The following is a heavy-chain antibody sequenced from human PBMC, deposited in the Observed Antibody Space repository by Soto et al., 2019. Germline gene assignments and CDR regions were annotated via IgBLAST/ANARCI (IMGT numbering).Heavy chain of an antibody. D-gene: IGHD3-10*01. Sequence: QVQLVQSGAEVKKPGASVKVSCKASGYTFTSYGISWVRQAPGQGLEWMGWISAYNGNTNYAQKLQGRVTMTTDTSTSTAYMELRSLRSDDTAVYYCARDGNYYGSGPLLDNWFYPWGQGTLVTVSS. CDR2: ISAYNGNT. J-gene: IGHJ5*02. V-gene: IGHV1-18*04. CDR3: ARDGNYYGSGPLLDNWFYP. CDR1: GYTFTSYG.